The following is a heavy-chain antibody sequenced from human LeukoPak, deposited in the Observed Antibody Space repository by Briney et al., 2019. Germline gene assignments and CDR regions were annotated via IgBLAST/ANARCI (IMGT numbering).Heavy chain of an antibody. D-gene: IGHD5-18*01. CDR1: GFTFSSYA. Sequence: PGGSLRLSCAASGFTFSSYAMSWVRQAPGKGLEWVSAISGSGGSTYYADSVKGRSTISRDNSKNTLYLQMNSLRAEDTAVYYCARDTAMVLPFDYWGQGTLVTVSS. CDR3: ARDTAMVLPFDY. V-gene: IGHV3-23*01. J-gene: IGHJ4*02. CDR2: ISGSGGST.